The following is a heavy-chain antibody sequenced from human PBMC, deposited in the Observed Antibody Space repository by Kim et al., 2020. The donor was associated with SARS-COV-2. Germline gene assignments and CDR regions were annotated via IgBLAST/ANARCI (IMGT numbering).Heavy chain of an antibody. CDR2: INPNSGGT. CDR3: ARDRGYSSSWYPSETTYYYYGMDV. Sequence: ASVKVSCKASGYTFTGYYMHWVRQAPGQGLEWMGWINPNSGGTNYAQKFQGWVTMTRDTSISTAYMELSRLRSDDTAVYYCARDRGYSSSWYPSETTYYYYGMDVWGQGTTVTVSS. D-gene: IGHD6-13*01. V-gene: IGHV1-2*04. CDR1: GYTFTGYY. J-gene: IGHJ6*02.